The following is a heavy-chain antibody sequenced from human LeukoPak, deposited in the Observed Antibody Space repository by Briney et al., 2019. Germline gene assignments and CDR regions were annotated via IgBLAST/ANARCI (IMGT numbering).Heavy chain of an antibody. Sequence: PGGSLRLSCAASGFTFSSYAMSWVRQAPGKGLEWVSAISGSGGSTYYADSVKGRFTIARDNSKNTLYLQMNSLRAEDTAVYYCAKNVYWWELLLFDYWGQGTLVTVSS. V-gene: IGHV3-23*01. CDR1: GFTFSSYA. CDR2: ISGSGGST. J-gene: IGHJ4*02. D-gene: IGHD1-26*01. CDR3: AKNVYWWELLLFDY.